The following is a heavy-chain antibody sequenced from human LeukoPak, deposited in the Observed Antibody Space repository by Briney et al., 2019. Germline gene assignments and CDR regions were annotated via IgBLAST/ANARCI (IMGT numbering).Heavy chain of an antibody. V-gene: IGHV4-59*12. CDR1: GGSISSYY. D-gene: IGHD3-22*01. CDR3: AREDRSSD. Sequence: SETLSLTCTVSGGSISSYYWSWIRQPPGKGLEWIGYIYYSGSTYYNPSLKSRVTISVDTSKNQFSLKLSSVTAADTAVYYCAREDRSSDWGQGTLVTVSS. J-gene: IGHJ4*02. CDR2: IYYSGST.